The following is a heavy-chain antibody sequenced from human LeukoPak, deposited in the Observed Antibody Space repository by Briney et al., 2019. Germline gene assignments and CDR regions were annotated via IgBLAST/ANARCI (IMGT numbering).Heavy chain of an antibody. CDR1: GYSFTSYG. CDR2: ISGSNGDT. D-gene: IGHD5-24*01. CDR3: ARGPRRWLQLTYFDY. V-gene: IGHV1-18*01. Sequence: ASVKVSCKAVGYSFTSYGVVWVRQAPGQGLEWMAWISGSNGDTNFAQKIQGRVTLTTDTSTSTACMELMSLRSDDTAAYFCARGPRRWLQLTYFDYWGQGTLVTVSS. J-gene: IGHJ4*02.